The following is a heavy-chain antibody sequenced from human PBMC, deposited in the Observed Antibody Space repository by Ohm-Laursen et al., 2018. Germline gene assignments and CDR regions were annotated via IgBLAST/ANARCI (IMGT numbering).Heavy chain of an antibody. Sequence: GSLRLSCTASGFTFSSYEMNWVRQAPGKGLEWVSSISSSSSYIYYADSVKGRFTISRDNAKNSLYLQMNTLRAEDTAVYYCAEGGSYHLWWGQGTLVTVSS. CDR2: ISSSSSYI. D-gene: IGHD1-26*01. CDR3: AEGGSYHLW. V-gene: IGHV3-21*04. J-gene: IGHJ4*02. CDR1: GFTFSSYE.